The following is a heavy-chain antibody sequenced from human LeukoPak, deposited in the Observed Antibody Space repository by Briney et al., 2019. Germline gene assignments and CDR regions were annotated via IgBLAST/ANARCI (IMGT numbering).Heavy chain of an antibody. CDR1: GGSIISDSYY. CDR3: AGGGQYYDFWSGYTY. V-gene: IGHV4-61*02. CDR2: MYTSGTT. J-gene: IGHJ4*02. D-gene: IGHD3-3*01. Sequence: PSETLSLTCSVSGGSIISDSYYWNWIRQPAGKGLEWIGRMYTSGTTNYNPSLKSRVTISVDTSKNQFSLKLSSVTAADTAVYYCAGGGQYYDFWSGYTYWGQGTLVTVSS.